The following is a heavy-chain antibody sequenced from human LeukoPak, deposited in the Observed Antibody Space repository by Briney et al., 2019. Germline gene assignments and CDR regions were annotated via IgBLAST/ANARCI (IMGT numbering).Heavy chain of an antibody. CDR3: TREMGSGYYYGSFDY. CDR2: IRSKAYGGTT. J-gene: IGHJ4*02. D-gene: IGHD3-22*01. Sequence: GGSLRLSCTASGFTFGDYAMSWVRQAPGKGLEWVGFIRSKAYGGTTEYAASVKGRFTISRDDSKSIAYLQMNSLKTEDTAVYYCTREMGSGYYYGSFDYWGQGTPVTVSS. V-gene: IGHV3-49*04. CDR1: GFTFGDYA.